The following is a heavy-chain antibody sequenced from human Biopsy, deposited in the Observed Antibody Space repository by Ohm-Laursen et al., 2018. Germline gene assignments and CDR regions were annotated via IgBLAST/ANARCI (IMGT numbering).Heavy chain of an antibody. D-gene: IGHD2-2*01. CDR1: GYTFRDYI. J-gene: IGHJ2*01. V-gene: IGHV1-18*01. CDR2: INTRRGDT. CDR3: ARVEDSTRHWYFDL. Sequence: ASVKVSCKASGYTFRDYILNWVRQAPGQGLEWMGWINTRRGDTNYAQKFQGRVTMTRDTSTTTVFMELTSLRSDDTAMYYCARVEDSTRHWYFDLWGRGTQVTVSS.